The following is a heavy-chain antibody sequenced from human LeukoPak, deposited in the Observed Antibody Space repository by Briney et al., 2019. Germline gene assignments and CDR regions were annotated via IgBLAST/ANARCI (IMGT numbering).Heavy chain of an antibody. J-gene: IGHJ4*02. Sequence: ASVKVSCKASGYGFTGYYMHWVRQAPGQGLERMGWINPNSGGTNYAQKFQGRVTMTRDTSISTAYMELSRLRSDDTAVYYCARDYYYDSTGSYSAPGYWGQGTLVTVSS. V-gene: IGHV1-2*02. CDR1: GYGFTGYY. CDR2: INPNSGGT. CDR3: ARDYYYDSTGSYSAPGY. D-gene: IGHD3-22*01.